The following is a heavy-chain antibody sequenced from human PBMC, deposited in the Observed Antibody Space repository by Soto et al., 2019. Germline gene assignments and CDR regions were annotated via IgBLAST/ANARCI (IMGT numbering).Heavy chain of an antibody. CDR3: ARERINPSGTGDFYPYGLHV. J-gene: IGHJ6*02. CDR2: INPNSGDT. CDR1: RDTFTDYY. V-gene: IGHV1-2*02. D-gene: IGHD6-13*01. Sequence: ASVKVSCKACRDTFTDYYVHWLRQAPGPGLEWVGWINPNSGDTKYAQKFQARVTLTRDTSITTAYMELTSLESDDTAVYYCARERINPSGTGDFYPYGLHVWGQATTVTVSS.